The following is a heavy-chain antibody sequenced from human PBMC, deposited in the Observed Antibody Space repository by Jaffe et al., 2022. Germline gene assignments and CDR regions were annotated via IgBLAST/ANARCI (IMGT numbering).Heavy chain of an antibody. V-gene: IGHV1-8*01. J-gene: IGHJ6*03. CDR1: GYTFTSYD. CDR3: AREGMYQLLPYYYYYMDV. D-gene: IGHD2-2*01. CDR2: MNPNSGNT. Sequence: QVQLVQSGAEVKKPGASVKVSCKASGYTFTSYDINWVRQATGQGLEWMGWMNPNSGNTGYAQKFQGRVTMTRNTSISTAYMELSSLRSEDTAVYYCAREGMYQLLPYYYYYMDVWGKGTTVTVSS.